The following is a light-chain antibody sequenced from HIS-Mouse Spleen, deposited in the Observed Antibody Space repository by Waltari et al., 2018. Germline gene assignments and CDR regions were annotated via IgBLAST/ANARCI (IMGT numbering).Light chain of an antibody. CDR3: QQYNSYWT. V-gene: IGKV1-5*03. CDR1: QSISSW. CDR2: KAS. J-gene: IGKJ1*01. Sequence: DIQMTQYPSNLSASVGDRVTITCRASQSISSWLAWYQQKPGKAPKLLIYKASSLESGVPSRFSGSGSGTEFTLTISSLLPDDFATYYCQQYNSYWTFGQGTKVEIK.